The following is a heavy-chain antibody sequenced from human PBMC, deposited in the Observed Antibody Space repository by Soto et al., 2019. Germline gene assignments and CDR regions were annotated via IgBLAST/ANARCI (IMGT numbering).Heavy chain of an antibody. V-gene: IGHV1-3*01. CDR1: GYPFTSYT. J-gene: IGHJ4*02. D-gene: IGHD5-18*01. CDR2: INSGNGNT. Sequence: QVQLVHSGAAVKKPGASVKVSSKASGYPFTSYTMHWVRQAPGQRLEWMGWINSGNGNTKYFQNFQGRVTITRDTSASTAYMELSSLRSEDTAVYYCASSPEIVYSYGLAADYGGQGTLVTVSS. CDR3: ASSPEIVYSYGLAADY.